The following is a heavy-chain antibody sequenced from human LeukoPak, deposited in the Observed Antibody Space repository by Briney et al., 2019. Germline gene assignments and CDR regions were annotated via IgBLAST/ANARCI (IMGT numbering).Heavy chain of an antibody. Sequence: GASVKVSCKASGYPFTSYGISWVRQAPGQGLEWMGWISAYNGNTNYAQKLQGRVTMTTDTSTSTAYMELRSLRSEDTAVYYCARDLGGYCSSTSCYGRFDPWGQGTLVTVSS. D-gene: IGHD2-2*01. CDR3: ARDLGGYCSSTSCYGRFDP. J-gene: IGHJ5*02. CDR2: ISAYNGNT. CDR1: GYPFTSYG. V-gene: IGHV1-18*01.